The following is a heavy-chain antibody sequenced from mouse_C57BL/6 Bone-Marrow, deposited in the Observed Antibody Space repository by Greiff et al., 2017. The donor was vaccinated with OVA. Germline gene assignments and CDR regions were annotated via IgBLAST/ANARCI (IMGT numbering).Heavy chain of an antibody. CDR3: AREGDGNYGDAMDY. CDR1: GFTFSSYA. J-gene: IGHJ4*01. V-gene: IGHV5-4*01. D-gene: IGHD2-1*01. Sequence: EVKLMESGGGLVKPGGSLKLSCAASGFTFSSYAMSWVRQTPEKRLEWVATISDGGSYTYYPDNVKGRFTISRDNAKNNLYLQMSHLKSEDTAMYYCAREGDGNYGDAMDYWGQGTSVTVSS. CDR2: ISDGGSYT.